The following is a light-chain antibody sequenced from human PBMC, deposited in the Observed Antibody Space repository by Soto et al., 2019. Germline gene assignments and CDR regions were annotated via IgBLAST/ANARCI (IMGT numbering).Light chain of an antibody. J-gene: IGLJ1*01. V-gene: IGLV2-14*01. CDR1: SSDVGGYNR. CDR2: EVS. CDR3: TSYTRSTSHV. Sequence: QSVLTQSASVSGSPGQSITISCTGTSSDVGGYNRVSWYQQHPGKAPKLMLYEVSNRPSGVSNRFSGSKSGNTASLTISGLPAEDEADYYCTSYTRSTSHVFGTGTKLTVL.